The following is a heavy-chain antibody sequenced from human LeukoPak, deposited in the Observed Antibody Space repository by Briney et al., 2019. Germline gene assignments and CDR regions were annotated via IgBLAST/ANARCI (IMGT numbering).Heavy chain of an antibody. V-gene: IGHV1-8*02. CDR1: GYTFTSYD. Sequence: ASVKVSCKASGYTFTSYDINWVRQATGQGLEWMGWMNPNSGNTGYAQKFQGRVTMTEDTTTDTAYMELSSLRSEDTAVYYCATDRPALRITIFGVAPAYAFDIWGQGTMVTVSS. CDR3: ATDRPALRITIFGVAPAYAFDI. J-gene: IGHJ3*02. CDR2: MNPNSGNT. D-gene: IGHD3-3*01.